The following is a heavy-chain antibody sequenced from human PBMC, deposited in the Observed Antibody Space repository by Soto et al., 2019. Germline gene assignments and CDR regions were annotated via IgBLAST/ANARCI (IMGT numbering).Heavy chain of an antibody. Sequence: ASVKVSCKASGYTFTSYGISWVRQAPGQGLEWMGWISAYNGNTNYAQKLQGRVTMTTDTSTSTAYMELRSLRSDDTAVYYCARDQARATSIAALYYWGQGTLVTVSS. J-gene: IGHJ4*02. CDR3: ARDQARATSIAALYY. V-gene: IGHV1-18*01. CDR2: ISAYNGNT. CDR1: GYTFTSYG. D-gene: IGHD6-6*01.